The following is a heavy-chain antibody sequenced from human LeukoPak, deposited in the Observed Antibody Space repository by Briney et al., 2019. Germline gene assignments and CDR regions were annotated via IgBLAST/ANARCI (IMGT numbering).Heavy chain of an antibody. V-gene: IGHV3-30*01. J-gene: IGHJ1*01. CDR1: GFTFSSYA. Sequence: GGSLRLSCAASGFTFSSYAMHWVRQAPGKGLEGVAVISDDGSNKYYADFVKGRFTVSRDNSKNTLYLQMNSLRAEDTAVYYCARDRITMIPGLFQHWGQGTLVTVSS. D-gene: IGHD3-22*01. CDR3: ARDRITMIPGLFQH. CDR2: ISDDGSNK.